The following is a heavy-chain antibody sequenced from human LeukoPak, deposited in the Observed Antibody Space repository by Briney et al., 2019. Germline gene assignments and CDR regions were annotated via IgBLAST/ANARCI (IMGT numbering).Heavy chain of an antibody. CDR1: GFTFSSYG. CDR2: IWYGGSNK. V-gene: IGHV3-30*02. J-gene: IGHJ6*03. CDR3: AKDASIAAPLYYYYYMDV. Sequence: GGSLRLSCAASGFTFSSYGMHWVRQAPGKGLEWVAVIWYGGSNKYYADSVKGRFTISRDNSKNTLYLQMNSLRAEDTAVYYCAKDASIAAPLYYYYYMDVWGKGTTVTVSS. D-gene: IGHD6-6*01.